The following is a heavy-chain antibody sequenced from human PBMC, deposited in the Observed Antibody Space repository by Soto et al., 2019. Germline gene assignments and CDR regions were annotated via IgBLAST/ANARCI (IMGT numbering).Heavy chain of an antibody. D-gene: IGHD3-10*01. CDR1: GYTFASYC. V-gene: IGHV5-51*01. J-gene: IGHJ6*02. CDR3: ARQVTMARGSRLYYYYGMDV. Sequence: GESLKIPCKGSGYTFASYCIAWVLQMPGKGLEWMGIIYPGDSDTRYSPSFQGQVTISADKSISTAYLQWSSLKASDTAMYYCARQVTMARGSRLYYYYGMDVWGQGTTVTV. CDR2: IYPGDSDT.